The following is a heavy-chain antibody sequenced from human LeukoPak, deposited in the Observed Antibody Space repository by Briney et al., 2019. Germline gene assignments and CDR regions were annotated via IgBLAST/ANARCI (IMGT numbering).Heavy chain of an antibody. D-gene: IGHD3-16*01. Sequence: GGSLRLSCAASGFTFSSYWMNWVRQAPGKGLEWVASVNEGGSERYYVDSVRGRFTISRDNAKNSLYLQMNSLRAEDTAVYYCARALGDDPIGLWGQGTLVTVSS. CDR2: VNEGGSER. V-gene: IGHV3-7*01. CDR3: ARALGDDPIGL. J-gene: IGHJ4*02. CDR1: GFTFSSYW.